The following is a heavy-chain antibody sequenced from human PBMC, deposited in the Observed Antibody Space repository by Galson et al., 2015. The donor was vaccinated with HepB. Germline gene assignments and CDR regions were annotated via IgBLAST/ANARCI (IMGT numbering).Heavy chain of an antibody. V-gene: IGHV5-51*01. CDR1: GYTFANYW. J-gene: IGHJ4*02. CDR2: IHPRDSDT. D-gene: IGHD1-26*01. Sequence: QSGAEVKAPGESLKISCKGSGYTFANYWIGWVRQMPGKGLEWMGIIHPRDSDTRYNPSFQGQVTISADKSISAAYLQWGSLEAADTAMYYCARHGSYSGSYYAAVGWDYWGQGTLVTASS. CDR3: ARHGSYSGSYYAAVGWDY.